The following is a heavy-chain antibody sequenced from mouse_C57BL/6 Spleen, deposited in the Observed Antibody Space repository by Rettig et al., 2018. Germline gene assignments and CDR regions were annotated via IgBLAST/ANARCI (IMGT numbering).Heavy chain of an antibody. J-gene: IGHJ3*01. CDR3: ARRGIYYGNYEFAY. CDR2: IYPGDGDT. CDR1: GYAFSSSW. D-gene: IGHD2-1*01. Sequence: ASVKISCKASGYAFSSSWMNWVKQRPGKGLEWIGRIYPGDGDTNYNGKFKGKATLTADKSSSTAYMQLSSLTSEDSAVYFCARRGIYYGNYEFAYWGQGTLVTVSA. V-gene: IGHV1-82*01.